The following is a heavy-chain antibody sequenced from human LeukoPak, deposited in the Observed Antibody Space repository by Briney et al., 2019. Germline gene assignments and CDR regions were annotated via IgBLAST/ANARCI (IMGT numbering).Heavy chain of an antibody. Sequence: PGGSLGLSCAASGFTFSDYAMHWVRQAPGKGLEFVSVIGPIGVYTYYANSVKGRFTISRDNSKSTVSLQMGSLRDEDMAVYYCARSPPGRTNWNYYDYWGRGTLVTVSS. CDR3: ARSPPGRTNWNYYDY. CDR1: GFTFSDYA. CDR2: IGPIGVYT. V-gene: IGHV3-64*01. J-gene: IGHJ4*02. D-gene: IGHD1-1*01.